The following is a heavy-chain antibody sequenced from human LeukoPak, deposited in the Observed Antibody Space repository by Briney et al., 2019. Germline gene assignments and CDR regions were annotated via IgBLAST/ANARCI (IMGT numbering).Heavy chain of an antibody. J-gene: IGHJ6*03. CDR2: IYYSGST. CDR1: VGSTTSYY. CDR3: ARVPCSSTSCYRYYYYMDV. V-gene: IGHV4-59*01. D-gene: IGHD2-2*01. Sequence: SETLSLTCTVSVGSTTSYYWSWIRQPPGKGLEWSGYIYYSGSTNYNPSLKSRVTISVDTSKNQFSLKLSSVTAADTAVYYCARVPCSSTSCYRYYYYMDVWGKGTTVTVSS.